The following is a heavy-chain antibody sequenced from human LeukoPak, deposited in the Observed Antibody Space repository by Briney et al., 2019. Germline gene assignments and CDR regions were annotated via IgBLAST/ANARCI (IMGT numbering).Heavy chain of an antibody. CDR3: ARELRYCSSTSCYTLYYYYGMDV. D-gene: IGHD2-2*02. V-gene: IGHV1-69*01. CDR2: IIPIFGTA. Sequence: GASVKVSCKASGGTFISYAISWVRQAPGQGLEWMGGIIPIFGTANYAQKFQGRVTITADESTSTAYMELSSLRSEDTAVYYCARELRYCSSTSCYTLYYYYGMDVWGQGTTVTVSS. J-gene: IGHJ6*02. CDR1: GGTFISYA.